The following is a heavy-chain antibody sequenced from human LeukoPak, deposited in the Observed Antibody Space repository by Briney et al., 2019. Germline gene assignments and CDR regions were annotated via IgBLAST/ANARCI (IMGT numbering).Heavy chain of an antibody. CDR1: GFTFSSYS. J-gene: IGHJ2*01. D-gene: IGHD4-17*01. CDR2: ISGNGDTT. CDR3: AKGGHYSSFDI. V-gene: IGHV3-23*01. Sequence: PGGSLRLSCTASGFTFSSYSMNWVRQAPGKGLEWVSTISGNGDTTFYADSVKGRFTISRDNSKNTHYLQMNSLRVEDTAIYCCAKGGHYSSFDIWGRGTPATVSS.